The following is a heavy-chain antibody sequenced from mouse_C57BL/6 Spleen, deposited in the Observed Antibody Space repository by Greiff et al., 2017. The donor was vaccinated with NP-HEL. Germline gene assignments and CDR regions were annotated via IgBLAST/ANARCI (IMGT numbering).Heavy chain of an antibody. CDR2: ISSGSSTI. CDR3: AKGLLFDV. V-gene: IGHV5-17*01. Sequence: DVQLQESGGGLVKPGGSLKLSCAASGFTFSDYGMHWVRQAPEKGLEWVAYISSGSSTIYYADTVKGRFTISRDNAKNTLFLQMTSLRSEDTAMYYCAKGLLFDVWGTGTTVTVSS. D-gene: IGHD3-3*01. J-gene: IGHJ1*03. CDR1: GFTFSDYG.